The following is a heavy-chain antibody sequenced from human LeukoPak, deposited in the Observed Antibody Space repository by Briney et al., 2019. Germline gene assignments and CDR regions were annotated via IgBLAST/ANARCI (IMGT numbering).Heavy chain of an antibody. V-gene: IGHV5-51*01. D-gene: IGHD2-8*01. Sequence: GESLKISCTTSGYKFTTYWIGWVRQMPGKGLEWMGIIYPGDFDTRYRPSFKGQVTISADRSLNTAYLQWKSLKASDTAMYYCARSPTSVSNPYYFDFWGQGTLVTVSS. CDR2: IYPGDFDT. CDR3: ARSPTSVSNPYYFDF. CDR1: GYKFTTYW. J-gene: IGHJ4*02.